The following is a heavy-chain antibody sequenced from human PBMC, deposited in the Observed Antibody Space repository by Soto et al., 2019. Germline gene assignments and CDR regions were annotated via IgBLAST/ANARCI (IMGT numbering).Heavy chain of an antibody. V-gene: IGHV4-31*03. CDR2: IYYSGST. CDR3: ARRYYDFWSGYFTFDY. J-gene: IGHJ4*02. CDR1: GGSISSGGYS. D-gene: IGHD3-3*01. Sequence: SETLSLTCTVSGGSISSGGYSWSWIRQHPGKGLEWIGYIYYSGSTYYNPSLKSRVTISVDTSKNQFSLKLSSVTAADTAVYYCARRYYDFWSGYFTFDYWGQGTLVTVS.